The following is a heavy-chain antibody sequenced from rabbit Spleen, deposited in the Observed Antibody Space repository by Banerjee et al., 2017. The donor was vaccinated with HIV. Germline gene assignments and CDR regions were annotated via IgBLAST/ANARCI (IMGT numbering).Heavy chain of an antibody. Sequence: QSLEESGGDLVKPGGSLTLTCTASGFSFSNNYVMCWVRQAPGKGLEWIACIDAGSSGSTYYASWAKGRFTVSKTSSTTVTLQMTSLTVADTAAYFCARDGYSRGWGIILYYFNLWGPGTLVTVS. CDR1: GFSFSNNYV. CDR2: IDAGSSGST. V-gene: IGHV1S40*01. CDR3: ARDGYSRGWGIILYYFNL. J-gene: IGHJ4*01. D-gene: IGHD4-1*01.